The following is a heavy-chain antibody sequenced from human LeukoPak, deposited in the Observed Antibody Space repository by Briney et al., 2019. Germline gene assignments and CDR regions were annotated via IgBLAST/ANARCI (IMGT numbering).Heavy chain of an antibody. J-gene: IGHJ6*03. Sequence: AASVKVSCKASGYTFTSYGISWVRQAPGQGLEWMGWISAYNGNTNYAQKLQGRVTMTTDTSTSTAYMELRSLRSDDTAVYYCARGIPTYYDFWSGGQSYYYMDVWGKGTTVTVSS. CDR3: ARGIPTYYDFWSGGQSYYYMDV. V-gene: IGHV1-18*01. D-gene: IGHD3-3*01. CDR2: ISAYNGNT. CDR1: GYTFTSYG.